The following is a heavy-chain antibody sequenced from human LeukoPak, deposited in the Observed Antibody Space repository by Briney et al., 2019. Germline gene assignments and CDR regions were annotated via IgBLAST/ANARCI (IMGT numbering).Heavy chain of an antibody. Sequence: GGSLRLSCAASGFTFSSYSMGWVRQAPGKGLEWVSVINNFGGSTFYADSVKGRFTISRDNSKSTLYPQMNSLRAEDTAVYYCARYWNDRYFDYWGRGTLVTVSS. V-gene: IGHV3-23*01. CDR1: GFTFSSYS. D-gene: IGHD1-1*01. J-gene: IGHJ4*02. CDR3: ARYWNDRYFDY. CDR2: INNFGGST.